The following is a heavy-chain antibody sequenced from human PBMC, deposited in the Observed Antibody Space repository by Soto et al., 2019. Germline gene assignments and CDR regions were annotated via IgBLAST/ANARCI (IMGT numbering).Heavy chain of an antibody. CDR1: GGSISSGGYY. CDR3: ARDELDSSGPVFDY. V-gene: IGHV4-31*03. CDR2: IYYSGST. J-gene: IGHJ4*02. D-gene: IGHD3-22*01. Sequence: SETLSLTCTVSGGSISSGGYYWSWIRQHPGKGLEWIGYIYYSGSTYYNPSLKSRVTISVDTSKNQFSLKLSSVTAADMAVYYCARDELDSSGPVFDYWGQGTLVTVSS.